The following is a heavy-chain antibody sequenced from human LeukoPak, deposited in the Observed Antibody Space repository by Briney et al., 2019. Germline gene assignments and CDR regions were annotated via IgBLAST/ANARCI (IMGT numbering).Heavy chain of an antibody. CDR3: ARDLVNCYDSSGYFDY. D-gene: IGHD3-22*01. CDR2: ISSSGSTI. CDR1: GFIFSSYE. J-gene: IGHJ4*02. V-gene: IGHV3-48*03. Sequence: GGSLRLSCAASGFIFSSYEMNWVRQAAGKGLAGVSYISSSGSTIYYADSVKGRFTISRDNAKNSLYLQMNSLRAEDTAVYYCARDLVNCYDSSGYFDYWGQGTLVTVSS.